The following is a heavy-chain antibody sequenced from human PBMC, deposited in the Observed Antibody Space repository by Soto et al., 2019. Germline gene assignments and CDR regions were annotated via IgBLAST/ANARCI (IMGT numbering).Heavy chain of an antibody. CDR1: GFTFSSYA. CDR2: ISGSGGST. V-gene: IGHV3-23*01. J-gene: IGHJ3*02. Sequence: GGSLRLSCAASGFTFSSYAMSWVRQAPGKGLEWVSAISGSGGSTYYADSVKGRFTISRDNSKNTLYLQMNSLRAEDTAVYYCAKDGTHSYYDVPGAFDIWGQGTMVTVSS. D-gene: IGHD3-10*02. CDR3: AKDGTHSYYDVPGAFDI.